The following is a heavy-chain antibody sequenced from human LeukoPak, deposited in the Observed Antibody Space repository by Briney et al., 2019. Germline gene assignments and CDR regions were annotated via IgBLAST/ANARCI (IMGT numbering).Heavy chain of an antibody. D-gene: IGHD5-18*01. J-gene: IGHJ4*02. Sequence: GGSLRLFCAASGFTFSSYRMSWVRQAPGKGLEWVANIKQDGSEKYYVDSVKGRFTISRDNAKNSLYLQMNSLRAEDTAVYSCAIDQRGYSYVDYWGQGTLVTVSS. CDR2: IKQDGSEK. CDR3: AIDQRGYSYVDY. V-gene: IGHV3-7*01. CDR1: GFTFSSYR.